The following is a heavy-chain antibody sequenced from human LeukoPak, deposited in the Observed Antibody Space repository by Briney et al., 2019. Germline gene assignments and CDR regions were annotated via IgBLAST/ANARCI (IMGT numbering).Heavy chain of an antibody. V-gene: IGHV3-23*01. CDR2: ITGNHGPT. CDR1: GFTFSSFA. J-gene: IGHJ5*02. CDR3: TKDPNGDYVGAFDP. D-gene: IGHD4-17*01. Sequence: GGSLRLSCAASGFTFSSFAMTWVRQAPGKGLEWVSSITGNHGPTYNTDSVKGRFTVSRDNSQDTLYLQMNSLRAEDTAVYYCTKDPNGDYVGAFDPWGQGTLVTVSS.